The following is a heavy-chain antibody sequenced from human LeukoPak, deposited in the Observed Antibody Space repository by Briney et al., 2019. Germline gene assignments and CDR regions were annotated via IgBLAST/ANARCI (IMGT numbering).Heavy chain of an antibody. CDR2: IIHSGRT. CDR1: GGSSSGNY. CDR3: ARGLNYDILTANPFTAWFDP. Sequence: SETLSLTCAVYGGSSSGNYWSWIRQSPGKGLEWIGEIIHSGRTNYNPSLESRVTISVDTSKNQFSLKLSSVTAADTAVYYCARGLNYDILTANPFTAWFDPWGQGTLVTVSS. V-gene: IGHV4-34*01. J-gene: IGHJ5*02. D-gene: IGHD3-9*01.